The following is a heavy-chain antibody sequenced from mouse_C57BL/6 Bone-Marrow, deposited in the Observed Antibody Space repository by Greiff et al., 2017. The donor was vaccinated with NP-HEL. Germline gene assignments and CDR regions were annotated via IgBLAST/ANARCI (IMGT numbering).Heavy chain of an antibody. CDR3: ARKGAYWYWYFDV. CDR1: GFSLTSYG. Sequence: VKLVESGPGLVQPSQSLSITCTVSGFSLTSYGVHWVRQSPGKGLEWLGVIWSGGSTDYNAAFISRLSISKDNSKSQVFFKMNSLQADDTAIYYCARKGAYWYWYFDVWGTGTTVTVSS. J-gene: IGHJ1*03. V-gene: IGHV2-2*01. CDR2: IWSGGST. D-gene: IGHD2-10*01.